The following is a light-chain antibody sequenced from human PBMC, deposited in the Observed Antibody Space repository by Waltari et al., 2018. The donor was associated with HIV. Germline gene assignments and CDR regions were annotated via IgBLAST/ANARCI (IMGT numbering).Light chain of an antibody. V-gene: IGKV1-5*01. Sequence: DIQITQSPSTLSASVGERVTITCRASQKISSWLAWYQQRPGKAPNLLIYQASTLQGGVPSRFSGSGSGTDFTLTINRLQSDDFGTYYCQQYDTFPYTFGPGTNLEIK. CDR1: QKISSW. CDR3: QQYDTFPYT. J-gene: IGKJ2*01. CDR2: QAS.